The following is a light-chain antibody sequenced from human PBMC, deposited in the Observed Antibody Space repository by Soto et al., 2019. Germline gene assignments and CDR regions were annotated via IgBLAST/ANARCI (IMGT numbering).Light chain of an antibody. J-gene: IGLJ1*01. CDR3: SSFTRSINYV. CDR2: DVT. CDR1: SSDVGGYNS. V-gene: IGLV2-14*01. Sequence: QSVLTQPASVSGSPGQSITISCTGTSSDVGGYNSVSWYRQDPGKAPKLIIYDVTYRPSGVSNRFSGSKSGNTASLTISGLQSEDEADYHCSSFTRSINYVFGNGTKVT.